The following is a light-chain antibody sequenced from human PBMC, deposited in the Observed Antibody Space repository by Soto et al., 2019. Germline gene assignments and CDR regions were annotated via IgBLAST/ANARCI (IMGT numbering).Light chain of an antibody. Sequence: EIVLTQSPATLSVSPGERATLSCRASQSVSSNLAWYQQKPGQAPRLLIYGASTRATGIPARFSGSGSGTACTLTSSSLPPEDFAVYYCQQYDNWPLSYGPGTKVDIE. J-gene: IGKJ3*01. CDR1: QSVSSN. V-gene: IGKV3-15*01. CDR3: QQYDNWPLS. CDR2: GAS.